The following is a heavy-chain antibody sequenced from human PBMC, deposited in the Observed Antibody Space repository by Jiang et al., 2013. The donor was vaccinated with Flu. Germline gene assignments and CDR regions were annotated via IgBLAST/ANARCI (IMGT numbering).Heavy chain of an antibody. CDR3: ARGLRSSWPGYYYYYGMDV. V-gene: IGHV4-59*01. J-gene: IGHJ6*02. CDR2: IYYSGST. CDR1: SISSYY. D-gene: IGHD6-13*01. Sequence: SISSYYWSWIRQPPGKGLEWIGYIYYSGSTNYNPSLKSRVTISVDTSKNQFSLKLSSVTAADTAVYYCARGLRSSWPGYYYYYGMDVWGQGTTVTVSS.